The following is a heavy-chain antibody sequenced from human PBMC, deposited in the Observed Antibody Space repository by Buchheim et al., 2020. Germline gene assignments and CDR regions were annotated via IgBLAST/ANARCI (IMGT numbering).Heavy chain of an antibody. J-gene: IGHJ6*02. Sequence: QVQLVQSGAEVKKPGASVKVSCKASGYTFTSYDINWVRQATGQGLEWMGRINPNSGGTNYAQKFQGRVTMTRDTSISTAYMELSRLRSDDTAVYYCARDITMVQGVISNYYYYGMDVWGQGTT. CDR3: ARDITMVQGVISNYYYYGMDV. V-gene: IGHV1-2*06. D-gene: IGHD3-10*01. CDR2: INPNSGGT. CDR1: GYTFTSYD.